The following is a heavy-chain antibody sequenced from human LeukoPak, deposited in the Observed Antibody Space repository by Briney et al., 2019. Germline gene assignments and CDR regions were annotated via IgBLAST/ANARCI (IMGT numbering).Heavy chain of an antibody. D-gene: IGHD3-9*01. CDR3: ARDPYDTTFHDAFDI. CDR1: GGSISSSNW. J-gene: IGHJ3*02. V-gene: IGHV4-4*02. CDR2: IYHSGST. Sequence: TSGTLSLTCAVSGGSISSSNWWSWVRQPPGKGLGWIGEIYHSGSTNYNPSLKSRVTISVDKSKNQFSLKLSSVTAADTAVYYCARDPYDTTFHDAFDIWGQGTMVTVSS.